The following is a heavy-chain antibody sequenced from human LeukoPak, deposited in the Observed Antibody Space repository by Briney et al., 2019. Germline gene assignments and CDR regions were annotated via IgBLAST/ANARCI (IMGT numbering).Heavy chain of an antibody. V-gene: IGHV4-34*01. D-gene: IGHD3-9*01. CDR1: GGSFSGYY. J-gene: IGHJ4*02. CDR2: INHSGST. Sequence: PSETLSLTCAVYGGSFSGYYWSWIRQPPGKGLEWIGEINHSGSTNYNPSLKSRVTISVDTSKNQFSLKLSSVTAADTAVYYCARGRANIKYYDILTGYYYWGQGTLVTVSS. CDR3: ARGRANIKYYDILTGYYY.